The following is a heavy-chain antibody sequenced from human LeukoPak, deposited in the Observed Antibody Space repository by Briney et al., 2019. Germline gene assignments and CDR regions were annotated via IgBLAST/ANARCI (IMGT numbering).Heavy chain of an antibody. D-gene: IGHD5-18*01. CDR2: IYYSGST. J-gene: IGHJ3*02. V-gene: IGHV4-61*01. Sequence: SETLSLTCTVSGYSISSGYYWGWIRQPPGKGLEWIGHIYYSGSTKYNPSLESRVTISVDTSKNQFSLRLTSVTAADTAVYYCARGINTAATPFIWGQGTMVTVSS. CDR3: ARGINTAATPFI. CDR1: GYSISSGYY.